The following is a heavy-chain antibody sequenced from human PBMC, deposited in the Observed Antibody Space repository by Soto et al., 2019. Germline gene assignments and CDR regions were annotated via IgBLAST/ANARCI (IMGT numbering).Heavy chain of an antibody. CDR3: ARDPTVIDDFWSGYRYGMDV. Sequence: GGSLRLSWAASGFTFSSYAMHWVRQAPGKGLEWVAVISYDGSNKYYADSVKGRFTISRDNSKNTLYLQMNSLRAEDTAVYYCARDPTVIDDFWSGYRYGMDVWGQGTTVTVSS. CDR2: ISYDGSNK. J-gene: IGHJ6*02. CDR1: GFTFSSYA. V-gene: IGHV3-30-3*01. D-gene: IGHD3-3*01.